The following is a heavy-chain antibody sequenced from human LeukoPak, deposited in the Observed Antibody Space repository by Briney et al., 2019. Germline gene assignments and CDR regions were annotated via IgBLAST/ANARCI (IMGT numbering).Heavy chain of an antibody. CDR2: VCPGDSDT. CDR3: ARPGVGAKSFVDY. CDR1: GYSFTNYW. Sequence: GESLKISCKGFGYSFTNYWIGWVRQMPGKGLEWMGIVCPGDSDTRYSPSFQGQVTISADKSISTAFLQWSSLKASDTAVYYCARPGVGAKSFVDYWGQGTLVTVSS. V-gene: IGHV5-51*01. J-gene: IGHJ4*02. D-gene: IGHD1-26*01.